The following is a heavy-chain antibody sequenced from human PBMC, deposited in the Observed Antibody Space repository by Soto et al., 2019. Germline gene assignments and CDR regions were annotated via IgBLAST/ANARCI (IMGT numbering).Heavy chain of an antibody. J-gene: IGHJ4*02. CDR2: IWYDGSNK. Sequence: PGGSLRLSCAASGFTFSSYGMHWVRQAPGKGLEWVAVIWYDGSNKYYADSVKGRFTISRDNSKNTLYLQMNSLRAEDTAVYYCARDLEAMVRGATFFDYWGQGTLVTVSS. CDR1: GFTFSSYG. D-gene: IGHD3-10*01. V-gene: IGHV3-33*01. CDR3: ARDLEAMVRGATFFDY.